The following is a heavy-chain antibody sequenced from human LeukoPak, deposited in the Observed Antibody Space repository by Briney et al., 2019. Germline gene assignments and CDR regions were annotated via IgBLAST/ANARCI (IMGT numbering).Heavy chain of an antibody. D-gene: IGHD5-18*01. CDR2: INPNSGGT. CDR3: ARSRGYSYGYYYY. J-gene: IGHJ4*02. Sequence: GASVKVSCKASGYTFTGYYMHWVRQAPGQGLEWMGWINPNSGGTNYAQKFQGRVTMTRDTSISTAYMELSRLRSDDTAVYYCARSRGYSYGYYYYWGQGTLVTVSS. V-gene: IGHV1-2*02. CDR1: GYTFTGYY.